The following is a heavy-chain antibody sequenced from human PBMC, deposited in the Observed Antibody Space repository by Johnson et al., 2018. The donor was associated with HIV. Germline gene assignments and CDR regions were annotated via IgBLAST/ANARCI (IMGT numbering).Heavy chain of an antibody. CDR1: GFTFSSYA. Sequence: QVQLVESGGGVVQPGRSLRVSSTASGFTFSSYAMHWVRQAPGKGLEWVAVISYDGRNKYYADSVKGRFTISRDNSKNTLYLQMNSLRVEDTAVYYCARVEQLGAFDIWGQGTMVTVSS. CDR3: ARVEQLGAFDI. J-gene: IGHJ3*02. D-gene: IGHD6-6*01. V-gene: IGHV3-30-3*01. CDR2: ISYDGRNK.